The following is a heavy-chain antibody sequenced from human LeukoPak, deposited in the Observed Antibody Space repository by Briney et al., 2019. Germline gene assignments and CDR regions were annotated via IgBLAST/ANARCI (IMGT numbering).Heavy chain of an antibody. J-gene: IGHJ4*02. CDR2: IYYSGSS. V-gene: IGHV4-61*05. CDR1: GGSISSSSYY. D-gene: IGHD6-19*01. Sequence: PSETLSLTCTVSGGSISSSSYYWGWIRQPPGKGLEWIAYIYYSGSSNYNPSLKSRVTISVDTSKNQFSLRLSSVTAADTAVYYCARHRDYGTGWYGFDYWGQGSLVTVSS. CDR3: ARHRDYGTGWYGFDY.